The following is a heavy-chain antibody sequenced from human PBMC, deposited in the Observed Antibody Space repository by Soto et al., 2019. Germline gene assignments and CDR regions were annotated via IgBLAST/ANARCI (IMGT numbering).Heavy chain of an antibody. J-gene: IGHJ2*01. CDR3: VFFFQAEDGIRDVRSVSAFLLNRSSDL. Sequence: KGQEWVSGINWNSGNIGYADSVKGRFTISRDNAKNSLYLQMNSLRPEDTALYCCVFFFQAEDGIRDVRSVSAFLLNRSSDL. V-gene: IGHV3-9*01. CDR2: INWNSGNI. D-gene: IGHD2-15*01.